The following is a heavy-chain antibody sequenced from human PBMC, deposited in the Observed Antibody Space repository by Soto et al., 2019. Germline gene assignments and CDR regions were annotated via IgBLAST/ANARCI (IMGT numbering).Heavy chain of an antibody. D-gene: IGHD2-2*01. J-gene: IGHJ6*02. CDR1: GGTFSRYS. CDR3: AREDRDRETGLVPAAXDGMDV. CDR2: IIPIFGIA. V-gene: IGHV1-69*13. Sequence: SVKVSCKASGGTFSRYSITWVRQAPGHGLEWIGRIIPIFGIASYAQKFQGRVTITADESTSTAYMELSSLRSDDTAVYYCAREDRDRETGLVPAAXDGMDVWGQ.